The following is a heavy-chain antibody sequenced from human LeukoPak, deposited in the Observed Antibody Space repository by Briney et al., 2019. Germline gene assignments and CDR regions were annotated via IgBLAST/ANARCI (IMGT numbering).Heavy chain of an antibody. CDR1: GFTFSSYS. CDR3: ARETSKTGSLDY. CDR2: ISSSSSHI. V-gene: IGHV3-21*01. J-gene: IGHJ4*02. D-gene: IGHD3-9*01. Sequence: GGSLRLSCAASGFTFSSYSMNWVRQAPGKGLEWVSSISSSSSHIYYADFVKGRFTISRDNSKNTLYLQMNSLRAEDTAVYYCARETSKTGSLDYWGQGTLVTVSS.